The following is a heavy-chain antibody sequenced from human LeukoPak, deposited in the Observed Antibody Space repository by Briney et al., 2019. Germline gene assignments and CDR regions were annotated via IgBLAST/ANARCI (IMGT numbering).Heavy chain of an antibody. J-gene: IGHJ4*02. CDR1: GGTFSSYA. V-gene: IGHV1-69*06. CDR2: TIPIFGTA. D-gene: IGHD3-22*01. CDR3: AREDDYYDSSGYGSLGY. Sequence: ASVKVSCKASGGTFSSYAISWVRQAPGQGLEWMGGTIPIFGTANYAQKFQGRVTITADKSTSTAYMELSSLRSEDTAVYYCAREDDYYDSSGYGSLGYWGQGTLVTVSS.